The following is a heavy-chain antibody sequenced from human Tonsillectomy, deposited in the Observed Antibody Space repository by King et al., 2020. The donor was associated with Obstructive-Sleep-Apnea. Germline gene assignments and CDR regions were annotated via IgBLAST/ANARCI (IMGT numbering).Heavy chain of an antibody. CDR2: ISGGGSTI. J-gene: IGHJ6*02. CDR1: GFTFSDYY. V-gene: IGHV3-11*01. Sequence: HVQLVESGGDLVKPGGSLRLSCAASGFTFSDYYMSWIRQAPGKGLEWVSYISGGGSTIYYADSVKGRFTISRDNAKNSLSLQMNSLRAEDTAVYYCARAARSYCGGDCSPGYYYYYGMDVWGQGTTVIVSS. CDR3: ARAARSYCGGDCSPGYYYYYGMDV. D-gene: IGHD2-21*02.